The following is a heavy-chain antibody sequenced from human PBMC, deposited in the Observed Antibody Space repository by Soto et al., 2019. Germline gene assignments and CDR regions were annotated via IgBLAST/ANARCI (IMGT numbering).Heavy chain of an antibody. CDR2: ISYDGSNK. CDR1: GFTFSSYA. D-gene: IGHD5-18*01. CDR3: ARSNVDTAMVREALDY. V-gene: IGHV3-30*04. Sequence: GGSLRLSCAASGFTFSSYAMHWVRQAPGKGLEWVAVISYDGSNKYYADSVKGRFTISRDNSKNTLYLQMNSLRAEDTAVYYCARSNVDTAMVREALDYWGQGTLVTVSS. J-gene: IGHJ4*02.